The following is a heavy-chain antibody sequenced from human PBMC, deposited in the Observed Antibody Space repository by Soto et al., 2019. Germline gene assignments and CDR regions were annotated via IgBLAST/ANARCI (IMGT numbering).Heavy chain of an antibody. J-gene: IGHJ4*02. Sequence: SVKVSCKASGGTFSSYAISWVRQAPGQGLEWMGGIIPIFGTENYAQKFQGRVTITADESTSTAYMELSSLRSEDTAVYYCAREAERYGGHPDFDYWGKGTSVTVSS. V-gene: IGHV1-69*13. D-gene: IGHD4-17*01. CDR3: AREAERYGGHPDFDY. CDR2: IIPIFGTE. CDR1: GGTFSSYA.